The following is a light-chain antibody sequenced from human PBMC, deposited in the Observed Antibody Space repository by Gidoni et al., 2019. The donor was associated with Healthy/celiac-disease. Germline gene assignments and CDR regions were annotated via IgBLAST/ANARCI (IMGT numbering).Light chain of an antibody. Sequence: EIVLTQSPATLSVSPGERATLSCRASQSVSSTLAWYQQNPGHAPRLLIYCAATRATGIPARFSGSGSGTEFTPTISSLQSEDFAVYYCQQYNNWPRTFXHXTKVEIK. V-gene: IGKV3-15*01. J-gene: IGKJ1*01. CDR3: QQYNNWPRT. CDR2: CAA. CDR1: QSVSST.